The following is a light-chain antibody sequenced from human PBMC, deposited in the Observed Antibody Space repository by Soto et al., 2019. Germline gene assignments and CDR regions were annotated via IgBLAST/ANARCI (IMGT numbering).Light chain of an antibody. V-gene: IGLV2-14*01. Sequence: QSALTQPASVSGSPGQSITISCTGTSSDVGGYNYVSWYQQHPGKAPKLMIYEVSNRPSGVSHRFSGSKSGNTASLTISGLQAEDEADYYCSSYNSSSTYVFGTGTKLTVL. CDR3: SSYNSSSTYV. CDR2: EVS. CDR1: SSDVGGYNY. J-gene: IGLJ1*01.